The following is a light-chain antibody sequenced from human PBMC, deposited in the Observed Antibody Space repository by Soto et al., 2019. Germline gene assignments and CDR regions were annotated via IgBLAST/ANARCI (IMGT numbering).Light chain of an antibody. CDR2: DAS. V-gene: IGKV1-5*01. J-gene: IGKJ1*01. Sequence: DIQMTQSPSTLSASVGDRVTITCRASQSISSWLAWYQQKPGKAPKVLIYDASSLESGVPSRFSGSGSGTEFTLTISSLQPDDFATYYCKQYDTYSTFGQGTKVEIK. CDR1: QSISSW. CDR3: KQYDTYST.